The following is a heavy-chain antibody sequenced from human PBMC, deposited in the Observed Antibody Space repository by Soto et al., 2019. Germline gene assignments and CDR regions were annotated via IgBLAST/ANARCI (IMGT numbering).Heavy chain of an antibody. CDR1: GYTFTSYA. Sequence: GASVKVSCKASGYTFTSYAMHWVRQAPGQRLEWMGWINAGNGNTKYSQKFQGRVTITRDTSASTAYMELSSLRSEDTAVYYCARAARADGITAIVYYYFDYWGQGTLVTVSS. V-gene: IGHV1-3*01. CDR2: INAGNGNT. J-gene: IGHJ4*02. D-gene: IGHD5-18*01. CDR3: ARAARADGITAIVYYYFDY.